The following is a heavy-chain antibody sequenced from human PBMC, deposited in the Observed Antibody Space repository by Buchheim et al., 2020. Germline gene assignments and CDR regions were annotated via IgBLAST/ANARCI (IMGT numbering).Heavy chain of an antibody. V-gene: IGHV4-31*03. CDR3: ARVRYCSGGSCYSRIDY. Sequence: QVQLQESGPGLVRPSQTLSLTCTVSSASISSGGYYWSWIRQLPGKGLEWIGYIYYSGNSYSNPSLKSRVTMSVDTSENQFSLKLSSVTAADTAVYYCARVRYCSGGSCYSRIDYWGQGTL. CDR1: SASISSGGYY. CDR2: IYYSGNS. J-gene: IGHJ4*02. D-gene: IGHD2-15*01.